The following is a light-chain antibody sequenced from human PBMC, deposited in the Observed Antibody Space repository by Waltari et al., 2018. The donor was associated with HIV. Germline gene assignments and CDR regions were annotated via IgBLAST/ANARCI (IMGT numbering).Light chain of an antibody. CDR2: WAS. Sequence: DIAMTQSPESLAVSLGERANIHCKSSQAVLSTSTNKNFLAWYQQKPGQPPKLLIYWASTRESGVPDRFIGSGSGTDFTLTISSLQTEDVAVYYCQQYSTLPITFGRGTKVEVK. J-gene: IGKJ4*01. CDR3: QQYSTLPIT. V-gene: IGKV4-1*01. CDR1: QAVLSTSTNKNF.